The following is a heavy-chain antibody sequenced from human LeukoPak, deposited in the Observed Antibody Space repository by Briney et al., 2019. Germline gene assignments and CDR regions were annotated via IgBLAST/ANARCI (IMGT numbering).Heavy chain of an antibody. CDR1: GFAFNTYS. J-gene: IGHJ4*02. CDR2: IFSSSTYI. Sequence: PGGSLRLSCAASGFAFNTYSMNWVRQAPGKGLEWVSFIFSSSTYIYYTDSVKGRFTISRDNAKNSLYLQMNSLRAEDTALYYCAKDMTLSSSWSPFDYWGQGTLVTVSS. V-gene: IGHV3-21*04. D-gene: IGHD6-13*01. CDR3: AKDMTLSSSWSPFDY.